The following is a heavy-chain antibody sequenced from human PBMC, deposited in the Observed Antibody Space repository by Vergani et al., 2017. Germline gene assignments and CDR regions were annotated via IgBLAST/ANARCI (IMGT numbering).Heavy chain of an antibody. CDR3: VKESGYCTSISCDYCYYYYMDV. CDR1: GFSFSSYG. V-gene: IGHV3-30*18. CDR2: ISYDGHDK. D-gene: IGHD2-2*03. J-gene: IGHJ6*03. Sequence: QVQVVASGGGVVRPGRSLRLSCAASGFSFSSYGMHWVRQAPGKGLEWVAVISYDGHDKYYADSVKGRFTVSRDNSKDTLYLQMNSLRTEDTAVFYCVKESGYCTSISCDYCYYYYMDVWWEGGTVAVAS.